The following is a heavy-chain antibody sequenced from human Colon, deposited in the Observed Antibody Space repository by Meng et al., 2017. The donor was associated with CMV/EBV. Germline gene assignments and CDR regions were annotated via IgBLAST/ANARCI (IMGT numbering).Heavy chain of an antibody. Sequence: GESLKISCATAGFTLSNFAMSWVRQTPGRGLKWVSVTYSGDTRTYYADSVKGRFTISRDESKNTVYLQMNSLRIEDTAIYYCARHRGGSLDFWGPGTLVTVSS. CDR3: ARHRGGSLDF. D-gene: IGHD1-26*01. CDR1: GFTLSNFA. V-gene: IGHV3-23*03. J-gene: IGHJ4*02. CDR2: TYSGDTRT.